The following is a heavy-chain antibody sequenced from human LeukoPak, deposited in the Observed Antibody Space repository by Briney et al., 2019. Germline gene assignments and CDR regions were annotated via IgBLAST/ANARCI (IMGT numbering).Heavy chain of an antibody. V-gene: IGHV1-69*13. CDR3: ARESGGGSTSCYDRCYYGMDV. CDR1: GGTSSSYA. CDR2: ITPIFGTA. J-gene: IGHJ6*02. Sequence: ASVKVSCKASGGTSSSYATSWLHQAPEQGLKWMGGITPIFGTANYAQKFQGRVTITADESTSTAYMELSSLRSEDTAVYYCARESGGGSTSCYDRCYYGMDVWGQGTTVTVSS. D-gene: IGHD2-2*01.